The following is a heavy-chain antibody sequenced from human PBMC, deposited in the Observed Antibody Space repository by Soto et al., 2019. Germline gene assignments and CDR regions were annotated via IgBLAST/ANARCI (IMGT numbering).Heavy chain of an antibody. CDR3: AKDPYSSSWSYYYYMDV. CDR1: GVTFSSYA. Sequence: GWSLRLSCAASGVTFSSYAMSWVRQAPGKGLEWVSAISGSGGSTYYADSVKGRFTISRDNSKNTLYLQMNSLRAEDTAVYYCAKDPYSSSWSYYYYMDVWGKGTTVTVSS. J-gene: IGHJ6*03. CDR2: ISGSGGST. V-gene: IGHV3-23*01. D-gene: IGHD6-13*01.